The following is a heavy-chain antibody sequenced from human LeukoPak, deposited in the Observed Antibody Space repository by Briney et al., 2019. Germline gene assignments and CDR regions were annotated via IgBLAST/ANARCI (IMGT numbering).Heavy chain of an antibody. V-gene: IGHV3-53*01. CDR1: GFSVSTNY. CDR3: AGQYGSGSPVDY. J-gene: IGHJ4*02. Sequence: GGSLRLSCAASGFSVSTNYMTWVRQAPGTGLEWVSVIYSGGTTYYADSVKGRFTISRDNPKNTLYLQMNSLRAEDTAVYYCAGQYGSGSPVDYWGQGTLVTVSS. CDR2: IYSGGTT. D-gene: IGHD3-10*01.